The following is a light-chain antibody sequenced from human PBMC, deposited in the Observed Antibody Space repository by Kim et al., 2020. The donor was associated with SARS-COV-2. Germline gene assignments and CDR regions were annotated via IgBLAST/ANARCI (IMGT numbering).Light chain of an antibody. Sequence: SVSPGQTARITCSGDLLTKKYARWFQQKPGQAPVLVIYEDSKRPSEIPERFSGSSSGSTATLLISGAQVEDEADYFCFSATDNMGVFGSGTKVTVL. CDR1: LLTKKY. CDR2: EDS. V-gene: IGLV3-27*01. J-gene: IGLJ1*01. CDR3: FSATDNMGV.